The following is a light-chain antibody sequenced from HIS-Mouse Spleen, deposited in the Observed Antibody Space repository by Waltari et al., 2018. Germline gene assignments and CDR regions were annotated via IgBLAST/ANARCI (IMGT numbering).Light chain of an antibody. V-gene: IGLV3-10*01. J-gene: IGLJ2*01. CDR1: ALPKHY. CDR2: EDS. CDR3: YSTDSSGNHRV. Sequence: SYELTQPPSVSVSPGQTARIPCPGHALPKHYPYSYQQKSGQAPVRVIYEDSKRPSGIPERFSGSSSGTMATLTISGAQVEDEADYYCYSTDSSGNHRVFGGGTKLTVL.